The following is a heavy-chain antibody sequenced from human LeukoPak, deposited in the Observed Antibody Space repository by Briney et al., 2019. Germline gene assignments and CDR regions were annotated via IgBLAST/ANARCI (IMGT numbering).Heavy chain of an antibody. CDR1: GGSISSSSYY. J-gene: IGHJ4*02. CDR2: IFQSGST. Sequence: PSETLSLTCSVSGGSISSSSYYWGWIRQPPGKGLEWIGSIFQSGSTYHNPSLKSRVTISVDTSKNQFSLKLRSVTAADTAVYYCATPDLRNCSGGSCYYFDYWGQGTLVTVSS. D-gene: IGHD2-15*01. CDR3: ATPDLRNCSGGSCYYFDY. V-gene: IGHV4-39*01.